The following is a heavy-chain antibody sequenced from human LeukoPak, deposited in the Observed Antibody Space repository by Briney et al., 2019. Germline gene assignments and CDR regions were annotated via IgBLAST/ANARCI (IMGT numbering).Heavy chain of an antibody. V-gene: IGHV3-30*02. D-gene: IGHD5-18*01. Sequence: GGSLRLSCAASGFTFSNYGMHWVRQAPGKGLEWVAFIRYDGSNEYYADSVKGRFTISRDSSKDTLYLQMNSLRAEDTAVYYCAKDLWIQVWGQGILVTVSS. CDR3: AKDLWIQV. CDR1: GFTFSNYG. J-gene: IGHJ4*02. CDR2: IRYDGSNE.